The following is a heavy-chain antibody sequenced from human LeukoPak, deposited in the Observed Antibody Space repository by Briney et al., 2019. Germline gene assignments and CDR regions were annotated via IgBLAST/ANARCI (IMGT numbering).Heavy chain of an antibody. J-gene: IGHJ4*02. CDR1: GLSFSDYS. CDR2: ISSTGNPR. V-gene: IGHV3-48*01. D-gene: IGHD6-13*01. CDR3: AREPSYTSSWYTSCDY. Sequence: GGSLRLSCTASGLSFSDYSMNWVRQAPGKGLEWVSYISSTGNPRHYAESVEGRFTISRDNAKNSVYLQMDSLRAEDTAVYYCAREPSYTSSWYTSCDYWGQGTLVTVSS.